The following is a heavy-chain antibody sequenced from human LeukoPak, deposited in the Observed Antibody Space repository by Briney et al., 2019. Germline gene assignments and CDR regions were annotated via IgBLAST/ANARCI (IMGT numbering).Heavy chain of an antibody. V-gene: IGHV4-39*01. J-gene: IGHJ4*02. D-gene: IGHD4-17*01. CDR2: IYYSGST. CDR3: ARRGNGDYVY. CDR1: GGSISSSSFY. Sequence: SETLSLTCTVSGGSISSSSFYWDWIRQPPGKGLEWIGSIYYSGSTYYNPSLKSRVTISVDTSKNQSSLKLNSVTAADTAVYYCARRGNGDYVYWGQGTLVTVSS.